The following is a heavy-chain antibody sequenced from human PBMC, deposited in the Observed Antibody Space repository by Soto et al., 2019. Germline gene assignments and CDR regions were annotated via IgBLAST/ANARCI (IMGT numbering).Heavy chain of an antibody. CDR1: GFTFSSYG. CDR2: ISYDGSNK. Sequence: GGSLRLSCAASGFTFSSYGMHWVRQAPGKGLEWVAVISYDGSNKYYADSVKGRFTISRDNSKNTLYLQMNSLRAEDTAVYYCAKDRVGRWRKYDAFDIWGQGTMVTVSS. CDR3: AKDRVGRWRKYDAFDI. D-gene: IGHD1-26*01. J-gene: IGHJ3*02. V-gene: IGHV3-30*18.